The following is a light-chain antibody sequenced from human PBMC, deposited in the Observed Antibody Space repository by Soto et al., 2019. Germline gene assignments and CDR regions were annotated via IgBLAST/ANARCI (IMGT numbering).Light chain of an antibody. Sequence: AIRMTQSPSSLSASTGDRVTITCRASQGIASYLAWYQQKPGKAPKLLIYPASTLQSGVPSRFSGRGSGTDFTLTISWLQSEYSATYYCQQDYNSPLTVGGGTKVEIK. V-gene: IGKV1-8*01. CDR3: QQDYNSPLT. CDR1: QGIASY. CDR2: PAS. J-gene: IGKJ4*01.